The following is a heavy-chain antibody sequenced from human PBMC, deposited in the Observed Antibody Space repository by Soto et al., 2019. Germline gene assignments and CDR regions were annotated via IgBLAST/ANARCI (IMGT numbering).Heavy chain of an antibody. D-gene: IGHD2-2*02. Sequence: SETLSLTCTVSGGSISIYYWSWIRHPAGKGLEWIGRIYTSGSTNYNPSLKSRVTMSVDTSKNQFSLKLSSVTAADTAVYYCARDHVPYCSSTSCYTNWFDPWGQGTLVTVSS. CDR3: ARDHVPYCSSTSCYTNWFDP. CDR1: GGSISIYY. J-gene: IGHJ5*02. V-gene: IGHV4-4*07. CDR2: IYTSGST.